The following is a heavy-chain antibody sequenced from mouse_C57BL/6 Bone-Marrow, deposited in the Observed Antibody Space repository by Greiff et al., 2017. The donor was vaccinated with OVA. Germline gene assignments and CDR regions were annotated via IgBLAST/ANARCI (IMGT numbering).Heavy chain of an antibody. CDR2: ISSGGSYT. Sequence: VQLKESGGDLVKPGGSLKLSCAASGFTFSSYGMSWVRQTPDKRLEWVATISSGGSYTYYPDSVKGRFTISRDNAKNTLYLQMSSLKSEDTAMYYCERQITTVVADENYYAMDYWGQGTSVTVSS. V-gene: IGHV5-6*01. J-gene: IGHJ4*01. CDR3: ERQITTVVADENYYAMDY. CDR1: GFTFSSYG. D-gene: IGHD1-1*01.